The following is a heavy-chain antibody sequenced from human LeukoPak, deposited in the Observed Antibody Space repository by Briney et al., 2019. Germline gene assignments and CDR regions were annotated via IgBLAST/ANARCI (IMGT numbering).Heavy chain of an antibody. CDR1: GFTFSGSA. V-gene: IGHV3-73*01. CDR2: IRSKANSYAT. J-gene: IGHJ4*02. CDR3: ASSYDSSGYYLPGALDY. Sequence: GGSLRLSCAASGFTFSGSAMHWVRQASGKGLEWVGRIRSKANSYATAYAASVKGRFTISRDDSKNTAYLQMNSLKTEDTAVYYCASSYDSSGYYLPGALDYWGQGTLVTVSS. D-gene: IGHD3-22*01.